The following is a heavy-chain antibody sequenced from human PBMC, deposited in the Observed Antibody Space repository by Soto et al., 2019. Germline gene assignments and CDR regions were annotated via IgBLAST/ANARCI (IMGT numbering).Heavy chain of an antibody. CDR3: TSLKYYYGSGSYYNPRGWFDL. CDR1: GFTFGDYA. CDR2: FRSKAYGGTT. D-gene: IGHD3-10*01. Sequence: GGSLRLSCTASGFTFGDYAMSWFRQAPGKGLEWVGFFRSKAYGGTTEYAASVKGRFTISRDDSKSIAYLQMNSLKTEDTAVYYCTSLKYYYGSGSYYNPRGWFDLWGQGILVTVSS. J-gene: IGHJ5*02. V-gene: IGHV3-49*03.